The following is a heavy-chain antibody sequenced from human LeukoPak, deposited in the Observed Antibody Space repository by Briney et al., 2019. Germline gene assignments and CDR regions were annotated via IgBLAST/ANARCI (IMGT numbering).Heavy chain of an antibody. CDR2: ISSRGSST. J-gene: IGHJ6*03. CDR3: ARDIVEFSAGDYMDV. CDR1: GFTFSRYW. V-gene: IGHV3-23*01. Sequence: GGSLRLPCAASGFTFSRYWMSWVRQAPGKGLEWVSTISSRGSSTYYEGSVKGRFTISRDNSRNTLFLQMNSLRVEDTAVYYCARDIVEFSAGDYMDVWGKGTTVTISS. D-gene: IGHD3-22*01.